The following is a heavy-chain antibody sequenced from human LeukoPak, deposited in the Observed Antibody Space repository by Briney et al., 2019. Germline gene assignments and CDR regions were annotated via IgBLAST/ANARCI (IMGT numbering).Heavy chain of an antibody. Sequence: GSSVKVSCKASGGTFSSYAISWVRQAPGQGLEWMGGIIPIFGTANYAQKFQGRVTITADESASTAYMELSSLRSEDTAVYYCARDIAAAADHPDYWGQGTLITVSS. CDR2: IIPIFGTA. CDR1: GGTFSSYA. J-gene: IGHJ4*02. V-gene: IGHV1-69*01. D-gene: IGHD6-13*01. CDR3: ARDIAAAADHPDY.